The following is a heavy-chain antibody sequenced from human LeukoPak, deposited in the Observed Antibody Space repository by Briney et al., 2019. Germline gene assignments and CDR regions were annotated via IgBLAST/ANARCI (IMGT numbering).Heavy chain of an antibody. CDR3: ARGEYGKLERRSRGHYYYMDV. CDR2: IYHSGST. D-gene: IGHD1-1*01. V-gene: IGHV4-38-2*02. J-gene: IGHJ6*03. CDR1: GYSISSGYY. Sequence: PSETLSLTCTVSGYSISSGYYWGWIRQPPGKGLEWIGSIYHSGSTYYNPSLKSRVTISVDTSKNQFSLKLSSVTAADTAVYYCARGEYGKLERRSRGHYYYMDVWGKGTTVTVSS.